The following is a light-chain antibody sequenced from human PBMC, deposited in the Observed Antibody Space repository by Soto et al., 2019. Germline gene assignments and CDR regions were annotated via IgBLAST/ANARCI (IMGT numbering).Light chain of an antibody. V-gene: IGKV3-15*01. J-gene: IGKJ4*01. CDR1: HSVDSR. Sequence: EIVMTQSPATLSMSPGDRATLSCRASHSVDSRLAWYQQKPGQSPRLLIYDASTRATGLPARFSGSWSGTEFTLTISSLQSEDFAVYYCQHYTNWPLTFGGGTKV. CDR3: QHYTNWPLT. CDR2: DAS.